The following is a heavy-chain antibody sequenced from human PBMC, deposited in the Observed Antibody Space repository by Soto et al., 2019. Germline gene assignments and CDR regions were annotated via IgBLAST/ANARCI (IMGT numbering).Heavy chain of an antibody. CDR3: ARYRREAVAGYTLDN. J-gene: IGHJ4*02. Sequence: SETLSLTCTVSGGSISSNYWTWIRQPPGKGLEWIGYVYNSGSTNCNPSLKSRVTISEDSSKSQFSLKVNSMTAADMAVYYCARYRREAVAGYTLDNWGQGILVTVSS. CDR2: VYNSGST. V-gene: IGHV4-59*01. CDR1: GGSISSNY. D-gene: IGHD6-13*01.